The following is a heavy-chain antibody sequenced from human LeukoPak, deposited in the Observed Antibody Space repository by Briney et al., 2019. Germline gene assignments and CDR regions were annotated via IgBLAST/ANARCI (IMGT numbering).Heavy chain of an antibody. CDR2: IYTSGST. J-gene: IGHJ3*02. Sequence: PSETLSLTCTVSGGSISSGSYHWSWIRQPAGKGLEWRGRIYTSGSTNYNPSLNSRVTISVATSKNQFSLKLSSVTAADTAVYYCARDRYYYDSSGLFDIWGQGTMVTVSS. D-gene: IGHD3-22*01. V-gene: IGHV4-61*02. CDR1: GGSISSGSYH. CDR3: ARDRYYYDSSGLFDI.